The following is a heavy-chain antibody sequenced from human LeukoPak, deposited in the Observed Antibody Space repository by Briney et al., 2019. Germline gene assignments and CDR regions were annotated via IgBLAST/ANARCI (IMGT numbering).Heavy chain of an antibody. V-gene: IGHV3-7*04. CDR1: GFTFSRYW. CDR3: AGGSGWLIDS. Sequence: PGGSLRLSCAASGFTFSRYWMNWVRQAPGKGLEWVANIKQDGSEKYYVDSVKGRFTISRDNAKNSLYLQLSSLGAEDTAVYYCAGGSGWLIDSWGQGTLVTVSS. D-gene: IGHD6-19*01. CDR2: IKQDGSEK. J-gene: IGHJ4*02.